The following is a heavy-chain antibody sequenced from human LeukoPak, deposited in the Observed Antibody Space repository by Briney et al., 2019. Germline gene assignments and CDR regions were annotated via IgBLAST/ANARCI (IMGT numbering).Heavy chain of an antibody. CDR2: ISSSSSYT. V-gene: IGHV3-11*05. Sequence: NAGGSLRLSCAASGFTFSDYYMSWIRQAPGKGLEWVSYISSSSSYTNYADSVKGRFTISRDNAKNSLYLQMNSLRAEDTAVYYCARDRLVRGVVYCYGMDVWGQGTTVTVSS. CDR1: GFTFSDYY. D-gene: IGHD3-10*01. J-gene: IGHJ6*02. CDR3: ARDRLVRGVVYCYGMDV.